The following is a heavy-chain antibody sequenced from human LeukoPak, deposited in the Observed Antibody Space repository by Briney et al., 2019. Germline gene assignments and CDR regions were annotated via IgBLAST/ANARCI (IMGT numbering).Heavy chain of an antibody. D-gene: IGHD6-13*01. CDR3: ARAPQKAGTFDY. CDR1: GGSISSGSYY. J-gene: IGHJ4*02. CDR2: IYTSGST. Sequence: SETLSLTCTVSGGSISSGSYYWSWIRQPAGKGLEWIGRIYTSGSTNYNPSLKSRVTMSLDKSKNQFSLKLSSVTAADTAVYYCARAPQKAGTFDYWGQGTLVTVSS. V-gene: IGHV4-61*02.